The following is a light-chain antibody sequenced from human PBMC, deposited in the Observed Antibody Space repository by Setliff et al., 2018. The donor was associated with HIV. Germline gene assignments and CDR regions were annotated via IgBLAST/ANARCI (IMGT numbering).Light chain of an antibody. V-gene: IGLV2-14*03. CDR1: SSDVGAYNY. CDR2: DVN. CDR3: SSYTSSSTLYV. Sequence: QSVLTQPASVSGSPGQSITISCTGTSSDVGAYNYVSWYQQHPGKAPKLMIYDVNNRPSGVSNRFSGSKSGNTASLTISGLQAEDEADYYCSSYTSSSTLYVFGTGTKVTVL. J-gene: IGLJ1*01.